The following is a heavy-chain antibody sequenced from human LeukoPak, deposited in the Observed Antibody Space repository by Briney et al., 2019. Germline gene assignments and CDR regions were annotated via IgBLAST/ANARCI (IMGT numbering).Heavy chain of an antibody. J-gene: IGHJ4*02. Sequence: PSETLSLTCTVSGGSISSYYWSWIRQPPGKGLEWIGYIYYSGSTNYNPSLKSRVTISVDTSKNQFSLKLSSVTAADTAVYYCARVSRFPHQYYFDYWGQGTLVTVSS. CDR2: IYYSGST. V-gene: IGHV4-59*12. D-gene: IGHD2-21*01. CDR1: GGSISSYY. CDR3: ARVSRFPHQYYFDY.